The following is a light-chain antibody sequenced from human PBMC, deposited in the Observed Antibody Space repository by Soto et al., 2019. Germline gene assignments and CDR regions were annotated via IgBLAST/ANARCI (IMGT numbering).Light chain of an antibody. Sequence: QLVLTQPASVSGSPGQSITISCTGTSSDVGGYNYVSWYQQHPGKAPKLMIYEVSNRPSGVSNRFSGSKSGNTASLTISGLQAEDEADYYCSSYTSSSTPVVFGGGTKLTVL. CDR2: EVS. J-gene: IGLJ2*01. V-gene: IGLV2-14*01. CDR1: SSDVGGYNY. CDR3: SSYTSSSTPVV.